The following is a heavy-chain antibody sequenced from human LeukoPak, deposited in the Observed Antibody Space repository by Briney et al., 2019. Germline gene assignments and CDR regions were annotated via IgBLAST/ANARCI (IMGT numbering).Heavy chain of an antibody. D-gene: IGHD2-2*01. CDR2: LYHSGSA. J-gene: IGHJ6*03. V-gene: IGHV4-38-2*02. CDR3: ARAHPYRYYYYYMDV. CDR1: GYSISSGYY. Sequence: SETLSLTCILSGYSISSGYYWGWIRQPPGRGVEWIGSLYHSGSAYYNASLKSRVTISVDTSKNQLSLKLSSVTAADTAVYYCARAHPYRYYYYYMDVWGKGTTVTISS.